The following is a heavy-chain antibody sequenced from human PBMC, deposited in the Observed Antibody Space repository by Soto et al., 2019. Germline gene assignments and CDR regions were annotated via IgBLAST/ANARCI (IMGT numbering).Heavy chain of an antibody. CDR1: GYTLTSYS. V-gene: IGHV1-3*01. CDR2: INAGNGNT. Sequence: ASVKVSSKSSGYTLTSYSMHWVRQAPGQRLEWMGWINAGNGNTKYSQKFQGRVTITRDTSSSTAYMELSSLRSEDTAVYYCARGPRDFWSGYYVGPNWFDPWGQGTLVTVSS. D-gene: IGHD3-3*01. CDR3: ARGPRDFWSGYYVGPNWFDP. J-gene: IGHJ5*02.